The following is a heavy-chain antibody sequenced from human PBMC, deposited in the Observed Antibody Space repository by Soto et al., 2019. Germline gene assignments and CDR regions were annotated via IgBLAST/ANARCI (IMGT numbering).Heavy chain of an antibody. J-gene: IGHJ4*02. V-gene: IGHV4-39*01. D-gene: IGHD2-15*01. CDR1: GGSISSSSYY. Sequence: PSETLSLTCTVSGGSISSSSYYWGWIRQPPGKGLEWIGSIYYSGSTYYNPSLKSRVTISVDTSKNQFSLKLSSVTAADTAVYYFARTIYCSGGSCWAYYFDYWGQGTLVTVSS. CDR2: IYYSGST. CDR3: ARTIYCSGGSCWAYYFDY.